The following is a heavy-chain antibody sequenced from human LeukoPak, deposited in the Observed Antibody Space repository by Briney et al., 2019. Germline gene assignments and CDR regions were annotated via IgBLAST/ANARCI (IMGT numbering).Heavy chain of an antibody. CDR2: IYYSGST. V-gene: IGHV4-59*01. CDR3: ARARAAMGDAFDI. CDR1: GGSISGFH. D-gene: IGHD5-18*01. Sequence: SETLSLTCTVSGGSISGFHWSWIRQTPGKGLEWIGYIYYSGSTNYNPSLKSRVTISVDTSKNQFSLKLSSMTAADTAVYYCARARAAMGDAFDIWGQGTMVTVSS. J-gene: IGHJ3*02.